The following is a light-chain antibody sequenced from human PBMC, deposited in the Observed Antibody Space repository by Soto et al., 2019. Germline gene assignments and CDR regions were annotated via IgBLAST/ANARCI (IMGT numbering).Light chain of an antibody. J-gene: IGKJ4*01. CDR3: QHYGRSPLT. CDR1: QSVTSNF. V-gene: IGKV3-20*01. Sequence: EIVLTQSPGTLSLSPGERATLSCRASQSVTSNFLAWYQQKPGLAPRLLIYGTSSRATGTPDRFSGSGSGTDFTLTISRLEPEDFAVYYCQHYGRSPLTFGGGTKVDI. CDR2: GTS.